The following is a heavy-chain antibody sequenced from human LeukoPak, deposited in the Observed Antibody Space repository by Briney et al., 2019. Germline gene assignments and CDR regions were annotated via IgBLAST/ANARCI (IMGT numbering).Heavy chain of an antibody. V-gene: IGHV3-30-3*01. D-gene: IGHD6-13*01. Sequence: PGGSLRLSCAASGFTFSSYAMHWVRQAPGKGLEWVAVISYDGSNKYYADSVKGRFTISRDNSKNTLYLQMNSLRAEDTAVYYCAREGESSWYVNWFDPWGQGTLVTVSS. J-gene: IGHJ5*02. CDR1: GFTFSSYA. CDR3: AREGESSWYVNWFDP. CDR2: ISYDGSNK.